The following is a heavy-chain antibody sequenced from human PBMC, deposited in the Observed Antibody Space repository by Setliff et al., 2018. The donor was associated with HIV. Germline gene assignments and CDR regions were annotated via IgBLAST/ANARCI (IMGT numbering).Heavy chain of an antibody. CDR3: AREAHRHYFDY. V-gene: IGHV4-30-4*08. Sequence: SETLSLTCTVSGGSISSGDYYWSWIRQPPGKGLEWIGYIYYSGSTYYNPSLKSRVTISVDTSKNQFSLKLSSVTAADTAVYYCAREAHRHYFDYWGQGTLVTVSS. CDR1: GGSISSGDYY. CDR2: IYYSGST. J-gene: IGHJ4*02.